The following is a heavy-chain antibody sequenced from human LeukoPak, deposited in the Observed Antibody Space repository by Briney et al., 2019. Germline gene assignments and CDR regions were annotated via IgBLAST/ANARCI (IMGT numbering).Heavy chain of an antibody. CDR2: INPNSGGT. J-gene: IGHJ1*01. V-gene: IGHV1-2*06. D-gene: IGHD3-22*01. Sequence: GASVTVSCKASGYTFTGYYMHWVRQAPGQGLEWMGRINPNSGGTNYAQKFQGRVTITRDTSISTAYMELSRLRSDDTAVYYCARVGYYDSSGYLQHWGQGTLVTVSS. CDR1: GYTFTGYY. CDR3: ARVGYYDSSGYLQH.